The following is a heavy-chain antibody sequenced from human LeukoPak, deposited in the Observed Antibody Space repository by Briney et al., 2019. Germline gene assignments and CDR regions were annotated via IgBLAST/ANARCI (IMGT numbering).Heavy chain of an antibody. CDR2: IYYSGST. J-gene: IGHJ6*03. Sequence: SETLSLTCTVSGGSISSGDYYWSWIRQPPGKGLEWIGYIYYSGSTYYNPSLKSRVTISVDTSKNQFSLKLSSVTAADTAVYYCARDLGATYYYYYMGVWGKGTTVTVSS. CDR3: ARDLGATYYYYYMGV. V-gene: IGHV4-30-4*08. CDR1: GGSISSGDYY.